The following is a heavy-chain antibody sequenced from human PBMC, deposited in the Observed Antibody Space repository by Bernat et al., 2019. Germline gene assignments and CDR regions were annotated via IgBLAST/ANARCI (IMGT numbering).Heavy chain of an antibody. CDR2: ISYDGSNK. CDR1: GFTFISYG. V-gene: IGHV3-30*18. D-gene: IGHD4-17*01. J-gene: IGHJ4*02. Sequence: QVQLLESGGGVVQPGRSLRLSCAASGFTFISYGMPWFRQAPGKGLEWVAVISYDGSNKYYADSVKGRFTISRDNSKNTLYLQMNSLRAEDTAVYYCAKDQGDYGDYFFDYWGQGTLVTVSS. CDR3: AKDQGDYGDYFFDY.